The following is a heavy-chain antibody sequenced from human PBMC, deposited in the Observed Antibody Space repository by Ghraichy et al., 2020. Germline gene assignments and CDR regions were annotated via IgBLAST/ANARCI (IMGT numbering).Heavy chain of an antibody. D-gene: IGHD6-13*01. Sequence: GSLNISCAASGFTFSSYSMNWVRQAPGKGLEWVSYISSSSSTIYYADSVKGRFTISRDNAKNSLYLQMNSLRAEDTAVYYCAARAAAGNQLNDYWGQGTLVTVSS. J-gene: IGHJ4*02. CDR1: GFTFSSYS. CDR2: ISSSSSTI. V-gene: IGHV3-48*04. CDR3: AARAAAGNQLNDY.